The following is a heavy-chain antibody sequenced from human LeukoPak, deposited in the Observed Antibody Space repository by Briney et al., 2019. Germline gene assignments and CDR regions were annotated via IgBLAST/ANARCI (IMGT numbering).Heavy chain of an antibody. CDR2: ISGSGGST. CDR1: GFTFSSYA. J-gene: IGHJ6*02. Sequence: GGSLRLSCAASGFTFSSYAMSWVRQAPGKGLEWVSAISGSGGSTYYADSVKGRFTISRDNSKNTLYLQMNSQRAEDTAVYYCAKDLDGDYGHYYYGMDVWGQGTTVTVSS. V-gene: IGHV3-23*01. D-gene: IGHD4-17*01. CDR3: AKDLDGDYGHYYYGMDV.